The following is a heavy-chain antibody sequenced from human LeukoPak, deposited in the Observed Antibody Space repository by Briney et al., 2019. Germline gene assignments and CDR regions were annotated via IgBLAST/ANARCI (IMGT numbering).Heavy chain of an antibody. CDR3: AREVGAIDY. V-gene: IGHV3-74*01. D-gene: IGHD1-26*01. Sequence: PGGPLRLSCAAFKFTFSNSWLHWVPQAPGKGLVWFSHINSDGSNTNYADSVKGRFTISSATAKNTPYLQMNSLRAEDTAVYYCAREVGAIDYWGQGTLVTVPA. CDR1: KFTFSNSW. J-gene: IGHJ4*02. CDR2: INSDGSNT.